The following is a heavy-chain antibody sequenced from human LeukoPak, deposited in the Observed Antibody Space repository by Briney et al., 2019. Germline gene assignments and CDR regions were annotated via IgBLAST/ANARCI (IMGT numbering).Heavy chain of an antibody. Sequence: GGSLRLSCAASGFTFSSYSMNWVRQAPGKGLEWVSSISSSSSYIYYADSVKGRFTISRDNAKNTLYLQMNSLRAEDTAVYYCARTHYGGAYGDYWGQGTLVTVSS. V-gene: IGHV3-21*01. CDR1: GFTFSSYS. D-gene: IGHD4/OR15-4a*01. CDR2: ISSSSSYI. CDR3: ARTHYGGAYGDY. J-gene: IGHJ4*02.